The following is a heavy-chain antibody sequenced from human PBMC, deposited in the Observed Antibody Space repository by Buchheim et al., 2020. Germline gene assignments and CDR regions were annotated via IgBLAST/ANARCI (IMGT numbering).Heavy chain of an antibody. Sequence: EVQLVESGGGLVQPGGSLRLSCAASGFTFSSYWMSWVRQAPGKGLEWVANITQDGREKYYVDSVKGRFTISRDNAKNSLYLQMNSLRAEDTAVYYCARDLYSSSWSGDFDYWGQGTL. J-gene: IGHJ4*02. V-gene: IGHV3-7*01. D-gene: IGHD6-13*01. CDR2: ITQDGREK. CDR3: ARDLYSSSWSGDFDY. CDR1: GFTFSSYW.